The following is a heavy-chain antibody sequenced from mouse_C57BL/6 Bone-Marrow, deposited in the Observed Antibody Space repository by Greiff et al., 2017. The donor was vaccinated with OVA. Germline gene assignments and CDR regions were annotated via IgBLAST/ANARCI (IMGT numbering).Heavy chain of an antibody. D-gene: IGHD1-1*01. CDR1: GYTFTSYG. CDR2: IYPRSGNT. V-gene: IGHV1-81*01. J-gene: IGHJ3*01. Sequence: QVQLKQSGAELARPGASVKLSCKASGYTFTSYGISWVKQRTGQGLEWIGEIYPRSGNTYYNEKFKGKATLTADKSSSTAYMELRRLTSEDSAVYFCASPYYYGSTRFAYWGQGTLVTVSA. CDR3: ASPYYYGSTRFAY.